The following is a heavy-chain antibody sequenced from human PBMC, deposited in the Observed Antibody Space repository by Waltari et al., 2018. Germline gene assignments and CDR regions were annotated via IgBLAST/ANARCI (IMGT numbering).Heavy chain of an antibody. CDR1: GFTFSRYW. CDR3: VRDRGMDA. CDR2: STSEGSNT. Sequence: EVQLVESGGGLVQPGGSLRLSCAASGFTFSRYWMDWVRQAPGTGLAWVSHSTSEGSNTGYADSVKGRFTISRDNAKNTLYMEMNSLRDEDTAVYYCVRDRGMDAWGQGTTVTVSS. V-gene: IGHV3-74*01. J-gene: IGHJ6*02.